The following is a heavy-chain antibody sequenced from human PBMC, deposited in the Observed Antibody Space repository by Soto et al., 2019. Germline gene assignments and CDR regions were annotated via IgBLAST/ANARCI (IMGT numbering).Heavy chain of an antibody. CDR1: VYTFTNNG. J-gene: IGHJ4*02. D-gene: IGHD3-10*01. V-gene: IGHV1-18*01. CDR3: AREGSPADY. Sequence: QVQLVQSGAEVKNPGASGKASSKAPVYTFTNNGISWVGQPPGQGLEWMGWISAYNGNTNYAQKLQGRVTMTTDTSTSTAYMELRSLRSDDTAVYYCAREGSPADYWGQGTLVTVSS. CDR2: ISAYNGNT.